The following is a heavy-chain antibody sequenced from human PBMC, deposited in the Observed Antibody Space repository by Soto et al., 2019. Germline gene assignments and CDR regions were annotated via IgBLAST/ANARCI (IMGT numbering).Heavy chain of an antibody. CDR3: ARHGYSSGWFDY. CDR2: IYYSGST. Sequence: QVQLQESGPGLVKPSETLSLTCTVSGGSISSYYWSWIRQPPGKGLEWIGYIYYSGSTNYNPSLKSRVTIPLDTSKNHFSLKLSSVTAADTAVYYCARHGYSSGWFDYWGQGTLVTVSS. CDR1: GGSISSYY. D-gene: IGHD6-19*01. J-gene: IGHJ4*02. V-gene: IGHV4-59*08.